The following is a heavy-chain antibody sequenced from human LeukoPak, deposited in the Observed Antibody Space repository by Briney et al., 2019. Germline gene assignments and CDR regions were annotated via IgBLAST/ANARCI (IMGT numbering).Heavy chain of an antibody. V-gene: IGHV3-74*01. Sequence: TGGSLRHSCAASGFTFSKYWMHWVRQVPGKGLVWVSLINGDGSTTNYADFVKGRFTISRDNAKNTLSLQVNSLRAEDTAVYYCATGNYYDSRGYYTFGYWGQGTLVTVSS. D-gene: IGHD3-22*01. J-gene: IGHJ1*01. CDR1: GFTFSKYW. CDR2: INGDGSTT. CDR3: ATGNYYDSRGYYTFGY.